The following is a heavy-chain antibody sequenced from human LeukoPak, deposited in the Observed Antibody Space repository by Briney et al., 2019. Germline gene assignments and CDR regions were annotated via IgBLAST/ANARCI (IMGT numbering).Heavy chain of an antibody. CDR2: IKQDGSEK. Sequence: TGGSRRLSCVASGFTFSDYWMTWVRQAPGKGLECVANIKQDGSEKFYVDSVKGRFTISRDNAKNSLYLQMNSLRAEDTAVYYCARDGRFSYGAFDIWGQGTMVTVSS. CDR1: GFTFSDYW. D-gene: IGHD3-3*01. CDR3: ARDGRFSYGAFDI. J-gene: IGHJ3*02. V-gene: IGHV3-7*01.